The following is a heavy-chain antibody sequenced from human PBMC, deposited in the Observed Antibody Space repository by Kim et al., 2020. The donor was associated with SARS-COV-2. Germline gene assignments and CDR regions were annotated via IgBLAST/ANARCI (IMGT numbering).Heavy chain of an antibody. D-gene: IGHD6-6*01. CDR3: ARDEGSSSKPMYYFDY. J-gene: IGHJ4*02. Sequence: KFQGRATITADESTSTAYMELSSLRSEDTAVYYCARDEGSSSKPMYYFDYWGQGTLVTVSS. V-gene: IGHV1-69*01.